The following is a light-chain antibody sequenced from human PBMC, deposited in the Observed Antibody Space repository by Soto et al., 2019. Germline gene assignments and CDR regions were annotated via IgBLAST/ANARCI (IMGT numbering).Light chain of an antibody. CDR1: QSISSW. CDR3: QQYNSMGT. V-gene: IGKV1-5*01. Sequence: DIQMTQSPSTLSASVGDRVTITCRASQSISSWLAWYQQKPGKAPKLLIYDASSLESGVPSRFSGSGSGTEFNLTISSLQPDDFATYYCQQYNSMGTFGQGTKLEIK. J-gene: IGKJ2*01. CDR2: DAS.